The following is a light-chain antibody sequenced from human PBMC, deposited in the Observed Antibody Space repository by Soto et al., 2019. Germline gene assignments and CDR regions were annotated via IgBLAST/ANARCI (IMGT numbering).Light chain of an antibody. Sequence: QSALPQPASVSGSPGQSITISCTGTSSDVGGYNYVSWYQQHPGKAPKHMIYEASKPPSGVSNRFSGSTSGTTASLTRSGLKAEGEADYYCSSYTRRSTQVFGTGTKLTLL. J-gene: IGLJ1*01. CDR3: SSYTRRSTQV. CDR2: EAS. CDR1: SSDVGGYNY. V-gene: IGLV2-14*01.